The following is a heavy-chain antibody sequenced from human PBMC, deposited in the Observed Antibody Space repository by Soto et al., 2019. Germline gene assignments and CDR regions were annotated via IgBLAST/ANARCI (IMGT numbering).Heavy chain of an antibody. V-gene: IGHV1-18*01. D-gene: IGHD3-9*01. J-gene: IGHJ4*02. CDR2: ISAYNGNT. CDR1: GYTFTSYG. CDR3: ARVGPTYYDILTGYPYYFDY. Sequence: SVKVSCKASGYTFTSYGISWVRQAPGQGLEWMGWISAYNGNTNYAQKLQGRVAMTTDTSTGTAYMELRSLRSDDTAVYYCARVGPTYYDILTGYPYYFDYWGQGTLVTVSS.